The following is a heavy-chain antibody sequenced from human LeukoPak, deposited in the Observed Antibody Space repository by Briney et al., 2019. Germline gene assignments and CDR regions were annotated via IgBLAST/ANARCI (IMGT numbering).Heavy chain of an antibody. J-gene: IGHJ4*02. CDR3: AGYYYDSSGYFSEYFDY. V-gene: IGHV4-34*01. CDR1: GGSFSGYY. Sequence: SETLSLTCAVYGGSFSGYYWSWIRQPPGKGLEWIGEINHSGSTNYNPSLKSRVTISVDTSKNQFSLKLSSVTAADTAVYYCAGYYYDSSGYFSEYFDYWGQGTLVTVSS. CDR2: INHSGST. D-gene: IGHD3-22*01.